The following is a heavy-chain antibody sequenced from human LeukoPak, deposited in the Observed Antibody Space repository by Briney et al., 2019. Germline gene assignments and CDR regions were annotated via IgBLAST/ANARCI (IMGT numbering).Heavy chain of an antibody. CDR1: GGTFSSYA. D-gene: IGHD1-1*01. CDR3: ARARTGTKPNYGMDV. V-gene: IGHV1-69*04. J-gene: IGHJ6*02. CDR2: IIPILGIA. Sequence: ASVNVSCKASGGTFSSYAISWVRQAPGQGLEWMGRIIPILGIANYAQKFQRRVTITADKSTSTAYMDLSTLRSEDTAVYYCARARTGTKPNYGMDVWGQGTTVTVPS.